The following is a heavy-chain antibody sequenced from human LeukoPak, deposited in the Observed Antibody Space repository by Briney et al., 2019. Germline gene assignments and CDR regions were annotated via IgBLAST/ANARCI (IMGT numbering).Heavy chain of an antibody. CDR1: GGSISSDY. J-gene: IGHJ4*02. V-gene: IGHV4-4*08. CDR2: IYSSGNN. CDR3: ATRGY. D-gene: IGHD3-10*01. Sequence: SETLSLTCTVSGGSISSDYWQWIRQPPGKGLEWVGYIYSSGNNHYNSSLKSRVTISIDTSKNQFSLKLASVTAADTAVYYCATRGYWGQGTLVAVSS.